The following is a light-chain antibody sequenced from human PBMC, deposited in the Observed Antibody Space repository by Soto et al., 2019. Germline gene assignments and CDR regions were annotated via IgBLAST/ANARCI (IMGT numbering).Light chain of an antibody. V-gene: IGLV2-14*01. J-gene: IGLJ2*01. Sequence: QSALTQPASVSGSPGQSITISCTGTSSDVGGYNYVSWYQQHLGKAPKLMIYEVSNRPSGVSNRFSGSKSGNTASLTISGLQAEDEADYYCSSYTSSSTLGFGGGTQLTVL. CDR2: EVS. CDR1: SSDVGGYNY. CDR3: SSYTSSSTLG.